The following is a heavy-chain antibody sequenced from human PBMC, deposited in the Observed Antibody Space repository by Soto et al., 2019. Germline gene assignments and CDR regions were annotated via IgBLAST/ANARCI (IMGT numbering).Heavy chain of an antibody. D-gene: IGHD6-13*01. CDR1: RFTSGYHA. V-gene: IGHV3-23*01. CDR3: VSWVSAHFDS. CDR2: ISSNGENT. J-gene: IGHJ4*01. Sequence: PGGSLRLSCAASRFTSGYHAMNWVRQAPGKGLEWVSTISSNGENTHYADSMKGRFIISSDNSSNTVALQMNSLRVEDTAIYYFVSWVSAHFDSWGRGTLVTVSS.